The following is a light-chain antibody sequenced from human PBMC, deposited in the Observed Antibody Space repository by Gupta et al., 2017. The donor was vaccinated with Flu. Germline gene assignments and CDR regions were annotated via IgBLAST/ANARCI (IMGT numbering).Light chain of an antibody. CDR1: QSVSSSY. CDR3: RQYDSKSWT. CDR2: GAS. J-gene: IGKJ1*01. V-gene: IGKV3-20*01. Sequence: EIVLTQSPGTLSLSPGERATLSCRASQSVSSSYLSWYQQKTGQAPRRLIYGASSRATGSPERGSGRGSGTDVTPTISSLQPEDGAVEYCRQYDSKSWTFGEGTKVEIK.